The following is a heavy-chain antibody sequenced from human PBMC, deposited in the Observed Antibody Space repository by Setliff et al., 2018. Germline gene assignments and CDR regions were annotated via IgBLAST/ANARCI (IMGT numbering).Heavy chain of an antibody. Sequence: ASVKVSCKASGYTFTSYAMSWVRQAPGQGLEWMGWINTNTGNPTYAQGFTGRFVFSLDTSVSTAYLQISSLKAEDTAVYYCARPYSSSARWYFDLWGRGTLVTVSS. CDR3: ARPYSSSARWYFDL. CDR1: GYTFTSYA. V-gene: IGHV7-4-1*02. J-gene: IGHJ2*01. CDR2: INTNTGNP. D-gene: IGHD6-6*01.